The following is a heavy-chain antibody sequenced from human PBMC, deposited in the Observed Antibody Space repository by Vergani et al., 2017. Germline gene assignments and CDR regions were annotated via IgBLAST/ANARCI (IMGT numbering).Heavy chain of an antibody. J-gene: IGHJ3*02. Sequence: EVQLVESGGGLVKPGGSLRPSCVSSGFPSRSYSMNWVRQAPGKGLGWVASISSSSNDIYYADSVKGLFTTSRDNAKNSLYLQMNRLRAEDTAVYYWATGYSSGRNYNDAFDIWGQGTMVTVSS. CDR2: ISSSSNDI. V-gene: IGHV3-21*01. D-gene: IGHD6-19*01. CDR1: GFPSRSYS. CDR3: ATGYSSGRNYNDAFDI.